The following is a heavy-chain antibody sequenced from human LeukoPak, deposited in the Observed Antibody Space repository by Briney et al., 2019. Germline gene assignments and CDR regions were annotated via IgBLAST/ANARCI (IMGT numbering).Heavy chain of an antibody. Sequence: SETLSLTCTIFAASISSSNHHWGWIRQSPGKGLEWIGSIYSGRTFYYNPSLNSRVTISVVTSDQFTLQLNSVTAADTAVYYCVRHDGRGGATMGAFDSWGQGSLVTVSS. J-gene: IGHJ4*02. D-gene: IGHD5-12*01. V-gene: IGHV4-39*01. CDR3: VRHDGRGGATMGAFDS. CDR1: AASISSSNHH. CDR2: IYSGRTF.